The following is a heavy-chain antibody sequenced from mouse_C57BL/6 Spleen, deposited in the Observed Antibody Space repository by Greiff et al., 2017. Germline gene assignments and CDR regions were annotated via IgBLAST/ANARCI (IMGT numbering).Heavy chain of an antibody. CDR3: ARGGRYFDD. Sequence: VQLQQSGPELVKPGASVKIPCKASGYTFTDYNMDWVKQSHGKSLEWIGDINPNNGGTIYNQKFKGKATLTVDKSSSTAYMELRSLTSEDTAVYYCARGGRYFDDRGQGTTLTVAS. J-gene: IGHJ2*01. D-gene: IGHD3-3*01. CDR2: INPNNGGT. V-gene: IGHV1-18*01. CDR1: GYTFTDYN.